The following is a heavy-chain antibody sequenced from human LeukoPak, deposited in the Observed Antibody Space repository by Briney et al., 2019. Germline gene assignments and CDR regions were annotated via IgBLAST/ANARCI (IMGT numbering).Heavy chain of an antibody. D-gene: IGHD3-10*01. J-gene: IGHJ4*02. Sequence: GGSLRLSCAASGFTFSSYWMSLVRQAPGKGLEWVANIKQDGSEKYYVDSVKGRFTISRDNSKNTLYLQMNSLRAEDTAVYYCAKDRHYYGSGSYIHFDYWGQGTLVTVSS. V-gene: IGHV3-7*03. CDR1: GFTFSSYW. CDR2: IKQDGSEK. CDR3: AKDRHYYGSGSYIHFDY.